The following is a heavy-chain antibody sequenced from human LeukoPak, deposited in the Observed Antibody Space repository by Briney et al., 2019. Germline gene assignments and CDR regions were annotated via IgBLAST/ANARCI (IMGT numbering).Heavy chain of an antibody. CDR1: GFTVSSNY. J-gene: IGHJ4*02. D-gene: IGHD6-13*01. V-gene: IGHV3-53*01. CDR2: IYSGGST. Sequence: GGSLRLSCAASGFTVSSNYMSWVRQAPGKGLEWVSVIYSGGSTYYADSVKGRFTICRDNSKNTLYLQMNSLRAEDTAVYYCAREGSSWYQRGYYFDYWRQGTLVTVSS. CDR3: AREGSSWYQRGYYFDY.